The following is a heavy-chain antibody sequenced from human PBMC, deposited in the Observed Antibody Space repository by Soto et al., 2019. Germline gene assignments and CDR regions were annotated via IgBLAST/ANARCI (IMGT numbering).Heavy chain of an antibody. CDR1: GAPVTSAY. Sequence: QVQLQESGPGLVKPSETLSLTCTVSGAPVTSAYWHWIRQPPGKELEWIGHIYYSASPSYNPSLKSRVTISVDTFNNQFARRLTSVTAADTAVYYCAGDLPYDASGIWGQGTLVTVS. V-gene: IGHV4-59*02. CDR3: AGDLPYDASGI. D-gene: IGHD3-22*01. CDR2: IYYSASP. J-gene: IGHJ4*02.